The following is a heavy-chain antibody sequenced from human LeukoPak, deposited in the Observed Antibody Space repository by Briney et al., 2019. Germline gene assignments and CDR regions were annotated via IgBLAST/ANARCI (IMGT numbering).Heavy chain of an antibody. J-gene: IGHJ4*02. CDR3: ARALYSSSWYYFDY. V-gene: IGHV4-59*08. D-gene: IGHD6-13*01. CDR1: GDSISSYC. Sequence: SETLSLTCTVSGDSISSYCWTWIRQPPGKGLEWIGYIYYTGNTNYNPSLKSRVTISVDTSKNHFSLKLSAVTAADTAVYYCARALYSSSWYYFDYWGQGTLVTVSS. CDR2: IYYTGNT.